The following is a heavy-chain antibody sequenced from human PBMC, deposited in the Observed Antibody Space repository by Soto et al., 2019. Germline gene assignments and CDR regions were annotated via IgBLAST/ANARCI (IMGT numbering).Heavy chain of an antibody. CDR3: ARHTILVVVPTFPLACYFVMDV. D-gene: IGHD3-3*01. J-gene: IGHJ6*02. CDR2: IHPGDSDI. Sequence: EVQLVQSGAEVKKPGESLKISCKGSGYSFSSYWIGWVRQMPGKGLEWMGIIHPGDSDIRYSPSFQGQVTISADKSIITVYLQLSSLKASDTAMYYCARHTILVVVPTFPLACYFVMDVWGQGTTVTVSS. CDR1: GYSFSSYW. V-gene: IGHV5-51*01.